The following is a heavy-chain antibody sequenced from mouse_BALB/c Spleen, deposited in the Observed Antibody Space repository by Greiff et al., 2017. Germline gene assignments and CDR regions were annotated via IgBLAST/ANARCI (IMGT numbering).Heavy chain of an antibody. V-gene: IGHV1-77*01. CDR1: GYTFTDYY. J-gene: IGHJ2*01. CDR3: ARSGGSSFDY. D-gene: IGHD4-1*01. Sequence: VQLQQSGAELARPGASVKLSCKASGYTFTDYYINWVKQRTGQGLEWIGEIYPGSGNTYYNEKFKGKATLTADKSSSTAYMQLSSLTSEDSAVYFCARSGGSSFDYWGQGTTLTVSS. CDR2: IYPGSGNT.